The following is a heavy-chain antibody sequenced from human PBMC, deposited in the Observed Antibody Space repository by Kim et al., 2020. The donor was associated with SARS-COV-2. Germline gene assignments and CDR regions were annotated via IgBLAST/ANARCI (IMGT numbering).Heavy chain of an antibody. D-gene: IGHD6-13*01. CDR1: GFTFCSYG. J-gene: IGHJ4*02. CDR3: VTAAAGDY. V-gene: IGHV3-30*03. Sequence: GGSLRLSCAASGFTFCSYGMHWVRQAPGKGLEWVAVISYDGSNKYYADSVKGRFTISRDNSKNTLYLQMNSLRAEDTAVYYCVTAAAGDYWGQGTLVTVSS. CDR2: ISYDGSNK.